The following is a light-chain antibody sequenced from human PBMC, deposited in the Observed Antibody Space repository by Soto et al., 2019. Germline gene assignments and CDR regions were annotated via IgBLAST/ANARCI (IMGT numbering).Light chain of an antibody. CDR3: QVWDSSSDHVV. J-gene: IGLJ2*01. V-gene: IGLV3-21*04. CDR2: YDS. Sequence: SYELTQPPSASVAPGKTASITSGGNNIGSKSVHWYQQKPGQAPVLVIYYDSDRPSGIPERFSGSNSGNTATLTIRRVEAGDEADYYCQVWDSSSDHVVFGGGTKLTVL. CDR1: NIGSKS.